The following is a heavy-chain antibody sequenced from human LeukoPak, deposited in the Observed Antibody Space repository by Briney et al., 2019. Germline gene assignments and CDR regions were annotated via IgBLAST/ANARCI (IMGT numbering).Heavy chain of an antibody. D-gene: IGHD2-2*02. J-gene: IGHJ3*02. CDR3: ARRCVPAAIGEPPDDAFDI. CDR1: GYSISSGYY. V-gene: IGHV4-38-2*01. CDR2: IYHSGST. Sequence: TSETLSHTCAVSGYSISSGYYWGWIRQPPGKGLECIGSIYHSGSTYYNPSLKSRVTISVDTSKNQFSLKLSSVTAADTAVYYCARRCVPAAIGEPPDDAFDIWSQGSMVTVSS.